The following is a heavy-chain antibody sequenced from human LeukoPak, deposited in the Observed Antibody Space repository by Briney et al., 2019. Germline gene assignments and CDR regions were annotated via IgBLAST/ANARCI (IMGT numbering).Heavy chain of an antibody. J-gene: IGHJ4*02. CDR1: GFTFINYS. CDR3: ARGSHSSSSNY. D-gene: IGHD6-13*01. Sequence: GGSLRLSCAASGFTFINYSMNWVRQAPGKGLEWVSSISSSSSYIYYPDSVKGRFTISRDNAKNSLYLQMNSLRAEDTAVYYCARGSHSSSSNYWGQGTLVTVSS. V-gene: IGHV3-21*01. CDR2: ISSSSSYI.